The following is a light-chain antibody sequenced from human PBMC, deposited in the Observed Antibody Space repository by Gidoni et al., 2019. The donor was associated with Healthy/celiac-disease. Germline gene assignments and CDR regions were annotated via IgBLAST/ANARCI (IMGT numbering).Light chain of an antibody. J-gene: IGKJ2*01. CDR1: QIISSY. V-gene: IGKV1-39*01. Sequence: DIQMTQSPSSLSASVGDRVTITCRASQIISSYLNWYQQIPGKAPKLLIFAASSLQSGVPSRFSGSGSGTDFTLTISSLQPEDFATYYCQQSESTPYTFGQGTNLEIK. CDR3: QQSESTPYT. CDR2: AAS.